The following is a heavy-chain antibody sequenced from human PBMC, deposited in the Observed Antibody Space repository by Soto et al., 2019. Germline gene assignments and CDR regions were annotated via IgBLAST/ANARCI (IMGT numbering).Heavy chain of an antibody. D-gene: IGHD6-13*01. CDR3: AKCITGSWFYSYYYMDV. V-gene: IGHV3-23*01. Sequence: EVQLLESGGGLVQPGGSLRLSCAASGFTFSSYAMSWVRQAPGKGLEWVSPISGGGGKAYYADSVKGRFTISRDNSQNTLYLQINSLRAEDTAVYYCAKCITGSWFYSYYYMDVWGEGTTVTFSS. J-gene: IGHJ6*03. CDR1: GFTFSSYA. CDR2: ISGGGGKA.